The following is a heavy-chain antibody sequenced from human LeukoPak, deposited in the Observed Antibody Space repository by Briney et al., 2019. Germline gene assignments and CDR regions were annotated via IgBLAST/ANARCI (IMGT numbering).Heavy chain of an antibody. V-gene: IGHV3-23*01. D-gene: IGHD1-26*01. CDR1: GFTITTYA. CDR2: ISDRGDST. CDR3: ASLSGSYYKDAFDV. J-gene: IGHJ3*01. Sequence: GGSLRLSCAASGFTITTYAMGWVRQAPGKGLEWVSVISDRGDSTHYADSVRGRFTISRDTSKNTLYLQMNSLRAEDTAVYYCASLSGSYYKDAFDVWGQGTMVTVSS.